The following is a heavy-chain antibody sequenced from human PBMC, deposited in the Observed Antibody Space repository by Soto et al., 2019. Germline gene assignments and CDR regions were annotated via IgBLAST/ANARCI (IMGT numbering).Heavy chain of an antibody. CDR3: ARDTSGWHDASDI. Sequence: EVQLLESGAGLVQPGGSLRLSCAASGFTFRSYAMSWVRQAPGKGLEWVSTITESAGSTYSAASVKGRFTISRDNSKNTVNLQMDSLRAEDTAIYYCARDTSGWHDASDIWGQGTMVTVSP. V-gene: IGHV3-23*01. J-gene: IGHJ3*02. D-gene: IGHD6-19*01. CDR2: ITESAGST. CDR1: GFTFRSYA.